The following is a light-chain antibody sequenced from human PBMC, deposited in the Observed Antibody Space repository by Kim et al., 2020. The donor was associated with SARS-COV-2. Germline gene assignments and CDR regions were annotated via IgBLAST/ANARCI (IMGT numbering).Light chain of an antibody. V-gene: IGKV1-12*01. J-gene: IGKJ4*01. Sequence: ASVGDTVTINFRASQGISRWLAGYPQNPGRAPNLMIYGASMLLSGVPSRFSGSGSGTDFALTISSLQPEGFATYYCQQAASFPVTFGGGTKVDIK. CDR3: QQAASFPVT. CDR2: GAS. CDR1: QGISRW.